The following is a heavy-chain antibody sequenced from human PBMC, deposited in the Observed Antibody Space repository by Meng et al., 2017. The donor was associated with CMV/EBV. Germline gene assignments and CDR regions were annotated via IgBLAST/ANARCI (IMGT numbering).Heavy chain of an antibody. CDR1: GGSFSGYY. V-gene: IGHV4-34*01. CDR3: ARGMVVPSPYYYYYYGMDV. J-gene: IGHJ6*02. CDR2: INHSGST. D-gene: IGHD2-15*01. Sequence: SETLSLTCAVYGGSFSGYYWSWIRQPPGKGLEWIGEINHSGSTNYNPSLKSRVTISVDTPKNQFSLKLSSVTAADTAVYYCARGMVVPSPYYYYYYGMDVWGQGTTVTVS.